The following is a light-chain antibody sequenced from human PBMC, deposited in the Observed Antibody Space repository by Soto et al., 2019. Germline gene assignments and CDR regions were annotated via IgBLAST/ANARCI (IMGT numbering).Light chain of an antibody. J-gene: IGKJ1*01. CDR3: QQYNSYWT. Sequence: DIQMTQSPSSLSASIGDRVTITCQASQNITNNLSWYQQKPGKAPNLLIYHASKLAKGVTSRFSGSGSGTDFSFIISSLQPEDFATYYCQQYNSYWTFGQGTKVDIK. V-gene: IGKV1-33*01. CDR1: QNITNN. CDR2: HAS.